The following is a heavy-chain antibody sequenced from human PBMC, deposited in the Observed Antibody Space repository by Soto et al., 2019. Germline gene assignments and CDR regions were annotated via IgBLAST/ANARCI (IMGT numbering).Heavy chain of an antibody. CDR3: ASHSTRYRLDN. V-gene: IGHV1-2*02. Sequence: QVQLVQSGAELMQPGASVKVSCKASGYTLNDYYIQWVRQAPEQGLEWMGWINPNSGNTDYAQKFQGRVTLTRDTSLSTAYMDLSGLTSDDTAVYYCASHSTRYRLDNWGQGTLVTVSS. J-gene: IGHJ4*02. D-gene: IGHD5-18*01. CDR1: GYTLNDYY. CDR2: INPNSGNT.